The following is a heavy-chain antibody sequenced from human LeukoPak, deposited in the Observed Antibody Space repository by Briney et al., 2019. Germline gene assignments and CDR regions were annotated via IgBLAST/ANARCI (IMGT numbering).Heavy chain of an antibody. V-gene: IGHV1-58*02. CDR1: GFTFTSSA. CDR2: IVVGSGNT. Sequence: SVKVSCKASGFTFTSSAMQWVRQARGQRLEWIGWIVVGSGNTNYAQKFQERVTITRDMSTSTAYMELSSLRSEDTAVYYCAARRLLWFGELRGMGVWGQGTTVTVSS. J-gene: IGHJ6*02. D-gene: IGHD3-10*01. CDR3: AARRLLWFGELRGMGV.